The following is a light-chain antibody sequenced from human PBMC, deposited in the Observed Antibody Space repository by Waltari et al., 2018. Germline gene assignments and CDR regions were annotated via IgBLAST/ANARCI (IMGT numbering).Light chain of an antibody. V-gene: IGKV3-20*01. J-gene: IGKJ2*01. CDR2: SAS. Sequence: EIVLTQSPGTVSLSPGERATLSCRASQSVGSSLAWFQQKPGQAPRLHIYSASSRATGIPDRFSGSGSGTDFTLTITRLEPGDFAVYYCQQYGSSPYTFGQGTKLEIK. CDR1: QSVGSS. CDR3: QQYGSSPYT.